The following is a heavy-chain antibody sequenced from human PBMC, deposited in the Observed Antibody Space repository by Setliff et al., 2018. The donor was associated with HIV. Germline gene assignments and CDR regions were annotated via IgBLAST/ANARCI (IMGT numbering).Heavy chain of an antibody. J-gene: IGHJ1*01. V-gene: IGHV4-59*01. D-gene: IGHD6-19*01. CDR1: GGSIDNYY. Sequence: SETLSLTCIVSGGSIDNYYWSWVRQSPGKGPEWIGNMCLNDKGVITNQNPSLKSRVVMYIDRTKNEFSLNLFSATTADTATYYCARDRGTGWYGYFQHWGQGSQVTVSS. CDR2: MCLNDKGVIT. CDR3: ARDRGTGWYGYFQH.